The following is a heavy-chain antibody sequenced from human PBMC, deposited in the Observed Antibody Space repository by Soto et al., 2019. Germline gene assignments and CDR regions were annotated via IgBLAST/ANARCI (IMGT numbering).Heavy chain of an antibody. D-gene: IGHD6-19*01. CDR3: AKGGRQWLVTSDFNY. V-gene: IGHV3-30*18. J-gene: IGHJ4*02. Sequence: VQLVESGGGVVQPGRSLRLSCAASGFTFSDYAMHWVRQAPGKGLEWVAVVSHDGRNTHYADSVKGRFTTSRDSSKNTVSLEITSLRAEDTAVYYCAKGGRQWLVTSDFNYWGQGARVTVSS. CDR1: GFTFSDYA. CDR2: VSHDGRNT.